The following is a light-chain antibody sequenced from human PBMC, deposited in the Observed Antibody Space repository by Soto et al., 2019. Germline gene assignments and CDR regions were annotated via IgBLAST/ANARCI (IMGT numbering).Light chain of an antibody. CDR3: QQYDAWPVA. V-gene: IGKV3-15*01. J-gene: IGKJ2*01. Sequence: EMVVTQSPVTLSVSPGERATLSCRASQGVRTNVAWYQQKPGQAPRLLIYSASTRAPGVPARVGGSGSGTEFTLTISNLQSEDFAFYYCQQYDAWPVAFGQGTKLEIK. CDR1: QGVRTN. CDR2: SAS.